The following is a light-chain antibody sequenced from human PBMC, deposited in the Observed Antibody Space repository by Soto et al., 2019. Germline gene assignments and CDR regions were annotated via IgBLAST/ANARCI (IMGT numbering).Light chain of an antibody. V-gene: IGKV1-9*01. CDR3: QQLHNYLSLT. CDR2: AAS. J-gene: IGKJ4*01. Sequence: DIQLTQSPSFLSASVGNRVTITCRASQGISSYLAWYQQKPGKAPKLLIYAASTLQSEVPSRLSGRGSETEFTLTISSLQPEDFATYYRQQLHNYLSLTFGGGTKVEIK. CDR1: QGISSY.